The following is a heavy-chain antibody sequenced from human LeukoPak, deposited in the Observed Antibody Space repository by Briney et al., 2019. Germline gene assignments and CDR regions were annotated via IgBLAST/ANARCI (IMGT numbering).Heavy chain of an antibody. V-gene: IGHV6-1*01. D-gene: IGHD4-17*01. CDR1: GDSVSRNNAA. CDR3: ARGPTDYGDPTWFDP. J-gene: IGHJ5*02. Sequence: SQTLSLTCAISGDSVSRNNAAWNWIRQSPSRGLEWLGRTYYSSKWYNDYALSVKSRITINPDTSKNQFSLQLNSVTPEETAVYYCARGPTDYGDPTWFDPWGQGTLVTVSS. CDR2: TYYSSKWYN.